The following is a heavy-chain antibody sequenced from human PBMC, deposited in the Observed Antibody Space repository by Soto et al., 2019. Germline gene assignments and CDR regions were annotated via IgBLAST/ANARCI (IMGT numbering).Heavy chain of an antibody. V-gene: IGHV4-59*08. CDR3: ASTGRFAAIELWWFDP. Sequence: TSETLSLTCTVSGGSISRYYWSWIRPPPGKGLEWIGYIYYSGSTNYNPSLKSRVTISVDTSKNQFSVKLNSVTAADTAVYYCASTGRFAAIELWWFDPWGRGTLVTVSS. CDR2: IYYSGST. J-gene: IGHJ5*02. D-gene: IGHD2-2*01. CDR1: GGSISRYY.